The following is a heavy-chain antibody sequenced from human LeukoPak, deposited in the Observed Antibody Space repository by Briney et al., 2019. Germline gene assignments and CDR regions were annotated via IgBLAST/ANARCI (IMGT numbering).Heavy chain of an antibody. D-gene: IGHD3-10*01. Sequence: SETLSLTCAVYGGSFSGYYWSWIRQPPGKGLEWIGEINHSGSTNYNPSLKSRVTISVDTSKNQFSLKLSSVTAADTAVYYCARGEGLGELISPVDYWGQGTLVTVSS. CDR3: ARGEGLGELISPVDY. V-gene: IGHV4-34*01. CDR1: GGSFSGYY. CDR2: INHSGST. J-gene: IGHJ4*02.